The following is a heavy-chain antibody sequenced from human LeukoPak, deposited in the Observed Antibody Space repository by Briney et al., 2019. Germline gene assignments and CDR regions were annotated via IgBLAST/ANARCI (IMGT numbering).Heavy chain of an antibody. CDR1: GYTFTNYA. V-gene: IGHV1-3*01. CDR2: IDAGNGNT. D-gene: IGHD5/OR15-5a*01. CDR3: ARVISDCANFNCFKGYFDY. Sequence: ASVKVSCKASGYTFTNYAIHWVRQAPGQSLEWLGWIDAGNGNTKYSQKFQARVTITRDTSANTAYMELSSLGSEDTTIYYCARVISDCANFNCFKGYFDYWGQGTPVTVSS. J-gene: IGHJ4*01.